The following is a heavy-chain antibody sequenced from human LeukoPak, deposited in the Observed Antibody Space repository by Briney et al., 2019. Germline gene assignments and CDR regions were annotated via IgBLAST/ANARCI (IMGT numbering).Heavy chain of an antibody. CDR2: IDISGGTI. D-gene: IGHD4-17*01. CDR1: GFTFSDYN. CDR3: ARADYGDFTFDY. J-gene: IGHJ4*02. Sequence: PGGSLRLSCAASGFTFSDYNMNWVRQAPGKGLEWVSYIDISGGTIYYADSVKGRFTISRDNAKNSLYLQMNSLRAEDTAVYYCARADYGDFTFDYWGQGTLVTVSS. V-gene: IGHV3-48*01.